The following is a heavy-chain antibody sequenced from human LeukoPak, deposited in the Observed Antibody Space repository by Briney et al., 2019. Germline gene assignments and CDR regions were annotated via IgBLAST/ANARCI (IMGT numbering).Heavy chain of an antibody. CDR1: GVTFSSYA. CDR2: IIPIFGTA. D-gene: IGHD3-10*01. J-gene: IGHJ4*02. Sequence: ASVKVSCKASGVTFSSYAIIWVRQAPGQGLEWMGGIIPIFGTANYAQKFQGRVTITADESTSTAYMELSSLTSDDTAVYYCARKFLGSRGYYFDYWGQGTLVTVSS. V-gene: IGHV1-69*13. CDR3: ARKFLGSRGYYFDY.